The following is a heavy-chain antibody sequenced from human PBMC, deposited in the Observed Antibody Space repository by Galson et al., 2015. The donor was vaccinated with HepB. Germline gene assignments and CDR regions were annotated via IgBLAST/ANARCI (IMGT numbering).Heavy chain of an antibody. Sequence: ETLSLTCTVSGRSISDDHWSWIRQSPEKGLEWIAYIYLAETTSYNPSLRSRVTISADRSRNEFSLRLTSMNVSDTAVYYCARGGSSWDAFDYWGQGTLVTVSS. CDR3: ARGGSSWDAFDY. V-gene: IGHV4-59*01. D-gene: IGHD6-13*01. J-gene: IGHJ4*02. CDR1: GRSISDDH. CDR2: IYLAETT.